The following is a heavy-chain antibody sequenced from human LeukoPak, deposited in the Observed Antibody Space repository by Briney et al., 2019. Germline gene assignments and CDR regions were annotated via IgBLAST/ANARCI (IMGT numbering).Heavy chain of an antibody. Sequence: PGGSLRLSCIGTGFTFSSDAMSWVRQAPGKGLEWVSGISGSGGSTYYADSVKGRFTISRDNSKNTLYLQMNSLRAEDTAVYYCAKDGYSSGWSFEYWGQGTLVTVSS. J-gene: IGHJ4*02. CDR1: GFTFSSDA. CDR3: AKDGYSSGWSFEY. V-gene: IGHV3-23*01. CDR2: ISGSGGST. D-gene: IGHD6-19*01.